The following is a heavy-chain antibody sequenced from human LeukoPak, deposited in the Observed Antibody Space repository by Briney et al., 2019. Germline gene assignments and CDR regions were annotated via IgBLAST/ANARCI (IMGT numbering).Heavy chain of an antibody. CDR1: GFTFSSYW. D-gene: IGHD1-1*01. J-gene: IGHJ6*02. Sequence: AGGSLRLSCAASGFTFSSYWMSWVRQAPGKGLEWVANIKQDGSEKYYVDSVKGRFTISRDNAKNSLYLQMNSLRAEDTAVYYCARDGPTTYYYYGMDVWGQGTTVTVSS. CDR2: IKQDGSEK. V-gene: IGHV3-7*01. CDR3: ARDGPTTYYYYGMDV.